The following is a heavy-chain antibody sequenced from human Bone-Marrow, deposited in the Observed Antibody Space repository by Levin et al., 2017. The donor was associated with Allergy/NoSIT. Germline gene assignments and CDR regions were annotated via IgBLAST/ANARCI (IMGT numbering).Heavy chain of an antibody. CDR2: ISSEGSNK. V-gene: IGHV3-30*18. J-gene: IGHJ5*02. D-gene: IGHD3-3*01. Sequence: SCAASGFTFSSYGMHWVRQAPGKGLEWVAVISSEGSNKYYGDSVKGRFTISRDNTKNTLYLQMNSLRPEDTAVYYCAKGSTMSKSGWFDPWGQGSLVTVSS. CDR3: AKGSTMSKSGWFDP. CDR1: GFTFSSYG.